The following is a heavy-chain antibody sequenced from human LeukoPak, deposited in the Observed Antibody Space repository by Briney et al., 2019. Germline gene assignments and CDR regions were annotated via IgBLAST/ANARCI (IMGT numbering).Heavy chain of an antibody. V-gene: IGHV3-30*18. Sequence: GGSLRLSCAASGFTFSSYGMHWVRQAPGKGLEWVAVISYDGSNKYYADSVKGRLTISRDNSKNTLYLQMNSLRAEDTAVYYCAKDSGSSWPGGFDYWGQGTLVTVSS. CDR1: GFTFSSYG. J-gene: IGHJ4*02. CDR3: AKDSGSSWPGGFDY. CDR2: ISYDGSNK. D-gene: IGHD6-13*01.